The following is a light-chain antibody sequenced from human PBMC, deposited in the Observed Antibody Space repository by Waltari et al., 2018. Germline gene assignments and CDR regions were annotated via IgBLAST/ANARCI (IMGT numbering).Light chain of an antibody. V-gene: IGKV3-20*01. J-gene: IGKJ3*01. Sequence: EIVLTQSPGTLSLSPGERATLSCRASHGISANSLAWYQQKPGQPPRLLIFGASNWAAGIPDRFTGSGSGTDFTLTISRLEPEDFAVYYCQLYGISPFTFGAGTRVEIK. CDR3: QLYGISPFT. CDR2: GAS. CDR1: HGISANS.